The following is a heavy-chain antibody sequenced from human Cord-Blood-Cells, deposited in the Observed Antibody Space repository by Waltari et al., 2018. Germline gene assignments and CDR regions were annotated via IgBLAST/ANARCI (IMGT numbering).Heavy chain of an antibody. Sequence: QVQLVQSGAEVKKPGASVTVSCKASGYTFTSYAMHWVRQAPGQRLEWMGWIHAGNGNTKYSQKVHGRVTITRDTSASTAYMELSSLRSEDTAVYYCARALDGPSYEFDYWGQGTLVTVSS. D-gene: IGHD3-16*01. J-gene: IGHJ4*02. CDR2: IHAGNGNT. V-gene: IGHV1-3*01. CDR1: GYTFTSYA. CDR3: ARALDGPSYEFDY.